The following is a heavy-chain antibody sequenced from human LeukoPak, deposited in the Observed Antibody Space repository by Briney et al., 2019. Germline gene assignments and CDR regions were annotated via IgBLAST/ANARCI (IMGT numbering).Heavy chain of an antibody. CDR1: GGSINNYY. D-gene: IGHD3-22*01. CDR2: IYSSGST. J-gene: IGHJ4*02. V-gene: IGHV4-4*07. Sequence: SETLSLTCTVSGGSINNYYWSWIRQPAGKGLEWIGLIYSSGSTSYNPSLKSRVTMSVDTSKKQFSLRLSSVTAADTAVYYCARTPVSYFDHSGYYNWGQGTLVTVSS. CDR3: ARTPVSYFDHSGYYN.